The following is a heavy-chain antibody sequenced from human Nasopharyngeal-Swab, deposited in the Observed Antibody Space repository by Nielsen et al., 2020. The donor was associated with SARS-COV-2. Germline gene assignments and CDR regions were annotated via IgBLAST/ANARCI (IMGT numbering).Heavy chain of an antibody. CDR2: ISGSGGTI. D-gene: IGHD6-13*01. CDR3: ARDLGYIAAAVGY. CDR1: GFTFSSYE. V-gene: IGHV3-48*03. J-gene: IGHJ4*02. Sequence: GESLKISCAASGFTFSSYEMNWVRQAPGKGLEWVSYISGSGGTIYYADSVKGRFTISRDNVKNSLYLQMNSLRAEDTAVYYCARDLGYIAAAVGYWGQGTLVTVSS.